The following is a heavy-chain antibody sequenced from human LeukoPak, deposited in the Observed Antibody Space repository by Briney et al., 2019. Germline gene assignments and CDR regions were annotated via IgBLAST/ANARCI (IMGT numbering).Heavy chain of an antibody. V-gene: IGHV4-34*01. D-gene: IGHD2-21*02. CDR2: INHSGST. CDR3: ARGELDCGGDCYSAAPDY. Sequence: LSLTXXVYXXSXSGYYWSWIRQPPGKGLEWIGEINHSGSTNYNPSLKSRVTISVDTSKNQFSLKLSSVTAADTAVYYCARGELDCGGDCYSAAPDYWGQGTLVTVSS. J-gene: IGHJ4*02. CDR1: XXSXSGYY.